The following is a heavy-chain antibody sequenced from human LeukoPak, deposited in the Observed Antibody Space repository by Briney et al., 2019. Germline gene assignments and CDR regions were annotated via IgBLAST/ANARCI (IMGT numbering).Heavy chain of an antibody. CDR3: ARDGRYYDSSGYTHY. D-gene: IGHD3-22*01. CDR2: IKQDGSEK. Sequence: PGGSLRLSCVASGFAISNYWMSWVRQAPGKGLEWVANIKQDGSEKYYVDSVKGRFTISRDNAKNSLYLQMNSLRAEDTAVYYCARDGRYYDSSGYTHYWGQGTLVTVSS. CDR1: GFAISNYW. J-gene: IGHJ4*02. V-gene: IGHV3-7*03.